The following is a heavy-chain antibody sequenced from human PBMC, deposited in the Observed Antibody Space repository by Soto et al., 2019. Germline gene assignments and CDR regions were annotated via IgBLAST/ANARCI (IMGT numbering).Heavy chain of an antibody. Sequence: EVQLVESGGGLVQPGGSLRLSCAASGFTFSGYSMFWVRQAPGKGLESVSAINTNGVNTFYAKSVKGRFTISRDNSKNTMDLQMGSLRAEDMAVYYCARGRVEDSSGWATYFDYWGQGTLVTVSS. CDR3: ARGRVEDSSGWATYFDY. CDR1: GFTFSGYS. V-gene: IGHV3-64*01. J-gene: IGHJ4*02. CDR2: INTNGVNT. D-gene: IGHD6-19*01.